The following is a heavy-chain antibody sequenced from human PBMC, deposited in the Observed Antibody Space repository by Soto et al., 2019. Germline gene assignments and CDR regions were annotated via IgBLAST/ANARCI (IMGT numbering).Heavy chain of an antibody. J-gene: IGHJ6*02. Sequence: ASVKVSCKASGYTFTSYAMHWVRQAPGQRLEWMGWINAGNGNTKYSQKFQGRVTITRDTSASTAYMELSSLRSEDTAVYYCAREDPYCSGGSCYKLKAGMDVWRQGTTVTVSS. CDR2: INAGNGNT. CDR1: GYTFTSYA. D-gene: IGHD2-15*01. CDR3: AREDPYCSGGSCYKLKAGMDV. V-gene: IGHV1-3*01.